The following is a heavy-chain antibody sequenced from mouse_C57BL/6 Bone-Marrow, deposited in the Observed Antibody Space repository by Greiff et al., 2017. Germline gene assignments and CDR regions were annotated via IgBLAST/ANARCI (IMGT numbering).Heavy chain of an antibody. J-gene: IGHJ3*01. D-gene: IGHD1-1*01. CDR1: GFTFSSYA. Sequence: EVKLVESGGGLVKPGGSLKLSCAASGFTFSSYAMSWVRQTPEKRLEWVATISDGGSYTYYPDNVKGRFTISRDNAKNNLYLQMRHLKSEDTAMYYWSRGRGYYYGSSPRFAYWGQGTLVTVSA. V-gene: IGHV5-4*03. CDR2: ISDGGSYT. CDR3: SRGRGYYYGSSPRFAY.